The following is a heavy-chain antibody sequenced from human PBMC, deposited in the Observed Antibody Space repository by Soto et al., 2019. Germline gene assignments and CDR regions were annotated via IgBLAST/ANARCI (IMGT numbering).Heavy chain of an antibody. D-gene: IGHD5-12*01. CDR3: ATSEGRDGYSFDY. CDR1: GVTCNSQD. J-gene: IGHJ4*02. CDR2: IIPMFGTP. V-gene: IGHV1-69*13. Sequence: SVKVSCKASGVTCNSQDMRGVGQAPGQGLEWMGGIIPMFGTPHYAEKFQDRVTITADESTGTAYLELSSLTSEDTAVYYCATSEGRDGYSFDYWGPGTLVTVSS.